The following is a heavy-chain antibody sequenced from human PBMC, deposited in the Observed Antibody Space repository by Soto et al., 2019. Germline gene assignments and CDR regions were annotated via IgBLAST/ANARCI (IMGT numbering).Heavy chain of an antibody. CDR3: AKGKAHDYGDRAPYYYHGMDV. CDR1: GFTFSSYA. J-gene: IGHJ6*02. V-gene: IGHV3-23*01. D-gene: IGHD4-17*01. CDR2: ISGSGGST. Sequence: PGGSLRLSCAASGFTFSSYAMSWVRQAPGKGLEWVSAISGSGGSTYYADSVKGRFTISRDNSKNTLYLQMNSLRAEDTAVYYCAKGKAHDYGDRAPYYYHGMDVWGQGTTVTVSS.